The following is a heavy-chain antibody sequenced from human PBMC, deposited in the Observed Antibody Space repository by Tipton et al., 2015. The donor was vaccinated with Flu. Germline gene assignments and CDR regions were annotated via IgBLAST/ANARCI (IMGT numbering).Heavy chain of an antibody. J-gene: IGHJ3*01. Sequence: TLSLTCTVSGGSIRSSSYYWGWIRQPPGKGPEWIGSMLYGGSTYYNPSLESRVTISLDTSKNQFSLKLSSVTAADTAVYYCAGGGGQTGLNWGQGTMVTVSS. CDR3: AGGGGQTGLN. CDR1: GGSIRSSSYY. CDR2: MLYGGST. V-gene: IGHV4-39*07. D-gene: IGHD1-14*01.